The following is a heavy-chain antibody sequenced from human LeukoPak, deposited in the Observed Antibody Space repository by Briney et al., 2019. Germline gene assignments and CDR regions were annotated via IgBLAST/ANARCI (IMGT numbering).Heavy chain of an antibody. CDR1: GYTFTSYD. D-gene: IGHD6-19*01. CDR3: ARGDSSGWWAYRYFDL. Sequence: GASVKVSCKASGYTFTSYDINWVRQATGQGLEWMGWMNPNSGNTGYAQKFQGRVTMTRNTSISAAYMELSSLRSEDTAVYYCARGDSSGWWAYRYFDLWGRGTLVTVSS. V-gene: IGHV1-8*01. J-gene: IGHJ2*01. CDR2: MNPNSGNT.